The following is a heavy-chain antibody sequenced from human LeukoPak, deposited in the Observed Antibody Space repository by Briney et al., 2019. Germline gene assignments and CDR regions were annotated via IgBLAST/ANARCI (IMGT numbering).Heavy chain of an antibody. CDR1: GFTFSSYG. V-gene: IGHV3-23*01. Sequence: HAGGSLRLSCAASGFTFSSYGMSWVRQAPGKGLEWVSAISGSGGSTYYADSVKGRFTISRDNSKNTLYLQMNSLRAEDTAVYYCAKVGRGPQFDYWGQGTLVTVSS. CDR3: AKVGRGPQFDY. D-gene: IGHD3/OR15-3a*01. CDR2: ISGSGGST. J-gene: IGHJ4*02.